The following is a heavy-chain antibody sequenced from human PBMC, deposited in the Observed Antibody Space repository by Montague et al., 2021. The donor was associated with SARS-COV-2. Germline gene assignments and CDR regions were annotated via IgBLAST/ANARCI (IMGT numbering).Heavy chain of an antibody. CDR2: IYYSGST. Sequence: SETLSLTCTVSGGSISSYYWSWIRQPPGKGLEWIGYIYYSGSTNYNPSLKSRVTISVDTSKNQFSLKLSSVTAADTAVYYCARAATTDYGGNLFPHHYYYMDVWGKGTTVTVSS. CDR3: ARAATTDYGGNLFPHHYYYMDV. V-gene: IGHV4-59*01. D-gene: IGHD4-23*01. J-gene: IGHJ6*03. CDR1: GGSISSYY.